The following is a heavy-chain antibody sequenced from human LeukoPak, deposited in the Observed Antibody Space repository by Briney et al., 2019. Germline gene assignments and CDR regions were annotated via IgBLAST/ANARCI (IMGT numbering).Heavy chain of an antibody. V-gene: IGHV4-59*01. CDR3: ARGIAAAGSDYYYYYMDV. D-gene: IGHD6-13*01. CDR1: GGSISSYY. CDR2: IYYSGST. J-gene: IGHJ6*03. Sequence: PSETLSLTRTVSGGSISSYYWSWIRQPPGKGLEWIGYIYYSGSTNYNPSLKSRVTISVDTSKNQFSLKLSSVTAADTAVYYCARGIAAAGSDYYYYYMDVWGKGTTVTVSS.